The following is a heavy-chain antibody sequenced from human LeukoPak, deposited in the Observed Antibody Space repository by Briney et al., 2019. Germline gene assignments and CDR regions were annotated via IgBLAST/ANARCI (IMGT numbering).Heavy chain of an antibody. Sequence: GSLRLSCAAYGFTFSSYWMSWVRQAPGKGLEWVADIKQDGSERYYVDSVKGRFTISRDNAENSLYLQIDSLRAEDTAVYYCTIQTYRRFDYWGQGTLVTVSS. CDR1: GFTFSSYW. J-gene: IGHJ4*02. CDR3: TIQTYRRFDY. V-gene: IGHV3-7*01. CDR2: IKQDGSER.